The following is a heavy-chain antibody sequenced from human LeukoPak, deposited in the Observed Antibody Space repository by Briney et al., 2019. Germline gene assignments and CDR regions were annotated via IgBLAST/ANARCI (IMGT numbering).Heavy chain of an antibody. CDR3: AKEALRWSQHEAYYFDY. CDR1: GFTFSNYA. J-gene: IGHJ4*02. Sequence: GGSLRLSCAASGFTFSNYAMHWVRQAPGKGLEWVALMSFDGSHQYYADSVKGRFTISRDNSNNTVFLQMNSLRTEDTAVYYCAKEALRWSQHEAYYFDYWGQGTLVTVSS. D-gene: IGHD4-23*01. V-gene: IGHV3-30*01. CDR2: MSFDGSHQ.